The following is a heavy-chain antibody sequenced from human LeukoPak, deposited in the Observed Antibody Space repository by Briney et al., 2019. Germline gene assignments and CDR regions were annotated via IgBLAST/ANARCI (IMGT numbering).Heavy chain of an antibody. Sequence: SVKVSCKASGGTFSSYAISWVRQAPGQGLEWMGGIVPIFGTANYAQKFQGRVTITADKSTSTAYMELSSLRSEDTAVYYCARVETYYYGSGSYYEGWFDPWGQGTLVTVSS. J-gene: IGHJ5*02. D-gene: IGHD3-10*01. CDR1: GGTFSSYA. CDR2: IVPIFGTA. V-gene: IGHV1-69*06. CDR3: ARVETYYYGSGSYYEGWFDP.